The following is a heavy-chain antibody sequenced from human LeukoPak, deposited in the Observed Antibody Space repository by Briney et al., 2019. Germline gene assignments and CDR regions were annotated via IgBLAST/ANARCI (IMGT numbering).Heavy chain of an antibody. V-gene: IGHV4-39*02. CDR3: ARLHYGGNYGYYYYYMDV. D-gene: IGHD4-23*01. J-gene: IGHJ6*03. Sequence: SETLSLTCTVSGGSISSSSYYWGWIRQPPGKGLEWIGSIYYTGSTYYNSSLKSRVTISVDTSRSHFSLRLSSVTAADTAVYYCARLHYGGNYGYYYYYMDVWGKGTTVTISS. CDR1: GGSISSSSYY. CDR2: IYYTGST.